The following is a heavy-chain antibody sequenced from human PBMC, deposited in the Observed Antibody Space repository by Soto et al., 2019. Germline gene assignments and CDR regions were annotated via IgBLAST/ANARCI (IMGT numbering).Heavy chain of an antibody. CDR1: GYTFTGYY. CDR3: ASPTVTHDAFDI. V-gene: IGHV1-2*02. J-gene: IGHJ3*02. Sequence: ASVKVSCKASGYTFTGYYMHWVRQAPGQGLEWMGWINPNSGGTNYAQKFQGRVTMTRDTSISTAYMELSRLRSDDTAVYYCASPTVTHDAFDIWCQGTMVTVSS. D-gene: IGHD4-17*01. CDR2: INPNSGGT.